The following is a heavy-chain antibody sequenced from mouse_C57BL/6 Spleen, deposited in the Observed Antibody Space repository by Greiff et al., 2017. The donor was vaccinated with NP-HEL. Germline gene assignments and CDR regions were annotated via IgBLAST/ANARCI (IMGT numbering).Heavy chain of an antibody. J-gene: IGHJ3*01. CDR2: ISSGGSTI. CDR3: ARRYDYPWFAY. D-gene: IGHD2-4*01. V-gene: IGHV5-17*01. CDR1: GFTFSDYG. Sequence: EVMLVESGGGLVKPGGSLKLSCAASGFTFSDYGMHWVRQAPEKGLEWVAYISSGGSTIYYADTVKGRFTISRDNAKNTLFLQMTSLRSEDTAMYYCARRYDYPWFAYWGQGTLVTVSA.